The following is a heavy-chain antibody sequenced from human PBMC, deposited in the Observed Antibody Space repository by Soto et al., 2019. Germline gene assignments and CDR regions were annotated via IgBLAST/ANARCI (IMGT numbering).Heavy chain of an antibody. CDR3: ARELSSGTYCGMDA. Sequence: GEALKISCKGSGYRFTSYWISWVRQMPGKGLEWMGRIDPSDSYTNYSPSFQGHVTISADKSISTAYLQWSSLKASDTAMYYCARELSSGTYCGMDAWGQGTTVTLSS. CDR2: IDPSDSYT. J-gene: IGHJ6*02. CDR1: GYRFTSYW. V-gene: IGHV5-10-1*01. D-gene: IGHD6-25*01.